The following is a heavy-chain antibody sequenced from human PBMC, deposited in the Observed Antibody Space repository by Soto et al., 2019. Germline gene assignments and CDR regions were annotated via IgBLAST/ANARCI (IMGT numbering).Heavy chain of an antibody. J-gene: IGHJ5*02. D-gene: IGHD1-1*01. CDR3: VRAGKKTLRDWFDP. Sequence: QVQLQESGPGLVKPSETLSLTCTVSGASISGFYWSWIRKSAGKGLERIGRIYATETTDYNPTLKSRVMMSVDTSKKQFSLKLRSVTAADTAVCYCVRAGKKTLRDWFDPWGQGISVTVSS. CDR1: GASISGFY. V-gene: IGHV4-4*07. CDR2: IYATETT.